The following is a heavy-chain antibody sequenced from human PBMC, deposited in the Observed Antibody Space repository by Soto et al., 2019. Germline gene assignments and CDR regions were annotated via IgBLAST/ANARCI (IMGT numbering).Heavy chain of an antibody. Sequence: QVQLVQSGAEVKKPGASVNVSCKASGYTFTVYYMHWVRQAPGQRLEWMGWINPKSGGTMYPQKFQGRVTMTWDKSISTAYMALTRLRSDDTAVYYCARDLAKGGGSAGFDYWGQGTLVTVSS. V-gene: IGHV1-2*02. D-gene: IGHD1-26*01. CDR1: GYTFTVYY. CDR2: INPKSGGT. CDR3: ARDLAKGGGSAGFDY. J-gene: IGHJ4*02.